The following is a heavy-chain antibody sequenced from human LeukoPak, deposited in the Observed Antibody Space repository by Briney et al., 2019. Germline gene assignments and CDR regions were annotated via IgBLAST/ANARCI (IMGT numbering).Heavy chain of an antibody. D-gene: IGHD5-24*01. CDR3: AKDREMATFY. CDR1: GFSFSSYS. V-gene: IGHV3-48*01. CDR2: ISSSSSTI. Sequence: GGSLRLSCAASGFSFSSYSMNWVRQAPGKGLEWVSYISSSSSTIYYADSVKGRFTISRDNAKNSLYLQMNSLRAEDTAVYYCAKDREMATFYWGQGTLVTVSS. J-gene: IGHJ4*02.